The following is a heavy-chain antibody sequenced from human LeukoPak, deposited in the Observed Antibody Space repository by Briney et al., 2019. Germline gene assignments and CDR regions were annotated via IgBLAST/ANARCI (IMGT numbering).Heavy chain of an antibody. CDR2: TYHSGST. D-gene: IGHD6-19*01. CDR1: GGSISSGGYS. CDR3: ARVTYSSGWPYYFDY. Sequence: SQTLSLTCAVSGGSISSGGYSWSWIRQPPGTGLEWIGYTYHSGSTYYNPSLKSRVTIAVDRSKNQFPLKLSSVTAADTAVYYCARVTYSSGWPYYFDYWGQGTLVTVSS. V-gene: IGHV4-30-2*01. J-gene: IGHJ4*02.